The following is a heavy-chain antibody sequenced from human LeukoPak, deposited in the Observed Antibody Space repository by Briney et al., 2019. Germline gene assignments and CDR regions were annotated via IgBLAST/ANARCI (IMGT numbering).Heavy chain of an antibody. Sequence: PGGSLRLSCAASGFTFSSYGMHWVRQAPGKGLEWVALIWYDGSNNADSVKGRLTISRDNSKNTLYLQINSLRAGDTAVYYCAREGPRGNSQFDYWGQGTLVTVSS. CDR2: IWYDGSN. V-gene: IGHV3-33*01. CDR1: GFTFSSYG. J-gene: IGHJ4*02. D-gene: IGHD2/OR15-2a*01. CDR3: AREGPRGNSQFDY.